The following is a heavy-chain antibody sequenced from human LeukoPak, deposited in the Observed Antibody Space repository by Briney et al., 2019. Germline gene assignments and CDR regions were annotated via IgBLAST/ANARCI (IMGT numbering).Heavy chain of an antibody. CDR2: INHSGST. J-gene: IGHJ3*02. Sequence: SETLSLTCAVYGGSFSGYYWSWIRQPPGKGLEWIGEINHSGSTNYNPSLKSRVTISVDTSKNQFSLKLSSVTAADTAVYYCARHDADIVVVPAAEDDAFDIWGQGTMVTVSS. CDR1: GGSFSGYY. D-gene: IGHD2-2*01. CDR3: ARHDADIVVVPAAEDDAFDI. V-gene: IGHV4-34*01.